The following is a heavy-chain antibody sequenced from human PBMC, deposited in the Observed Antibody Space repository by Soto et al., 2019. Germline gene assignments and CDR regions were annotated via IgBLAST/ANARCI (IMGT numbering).Heavy chain of an antibody. CDR3: AKDWNRGGYPKGGLDI. CDR2: ISYDGGAK. J-gene: IGHJ3*02. Sequence: PGGSLRLSCAASGFTFSFYAMNWVRQAPGKGLEWVALISYDGGAKYHADSVKGRFTISRGNSKNTLYLQMNSLRGDDTAVYYCAKDWNRGGYPKGGLDIWGPGTMVTVSS. V-gene: IGHV3-30*04. CDR1: GFTFSFYA. D-gene: IGHD5-12*01.